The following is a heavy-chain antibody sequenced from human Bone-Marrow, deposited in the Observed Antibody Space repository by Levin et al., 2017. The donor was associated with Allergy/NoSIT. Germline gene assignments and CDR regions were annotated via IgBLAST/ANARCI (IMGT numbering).Heavy chain of an antibody. CDR1: GGSVNSNGYS. V-gene: IGHV4-30-2*01. D-gene: IGHD2-15*01. CDR3: ARGRVNFRGSRGFREGWYFDL. J-gene: IGHJ2*01. Sequence: SCAVSGGSVNSNGYSWTWIRQPPGKGLEWVGYIYHSGTTYYNPSLKTRVTISSDTSRNQFSLKLRSVTAADTAIYYCARGRVNFRGSRGFREGWYFDLWGRGTLVTVSS. CDR2: IYHSGTT.